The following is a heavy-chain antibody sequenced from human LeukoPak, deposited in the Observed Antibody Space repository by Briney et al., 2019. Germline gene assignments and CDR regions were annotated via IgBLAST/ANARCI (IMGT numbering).Heavy chain of an antibody. Sequence: SETLSLTCTVSGGSIGSYYWGWIRQPPGKGLEWIGYIYYSGSTNYNPSLKSRVTISVDTSKNQFSLKLSSVTAADTAVYYCARLWGYSYGYLDYWGQGTLVTVSS. J-gene: IGHJ4*02. CDR1: GGSIGSYY. D-gene: IGHD5-18*01. V-gene: IGHV4-59*08. CDR2: IYYSGST. CDR3: ARLWGYSYGYLDY.